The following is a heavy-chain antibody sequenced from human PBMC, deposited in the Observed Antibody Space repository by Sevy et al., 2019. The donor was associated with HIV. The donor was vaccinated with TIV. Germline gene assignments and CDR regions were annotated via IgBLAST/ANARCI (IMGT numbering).Heavy chain of an antibody. V-gene: IGHV3-7*01. Sequence: GGSLRLSCAASGFTFATYWMTWMRQAPGEGLEWVAYIKQDGTDKYYIDSVKGRFTISRDNGKNSLYLHMSGLRAEDTAVYYCARALADWGSFHYSSWGRGTLVTVSS. D-gene: IGHD3-16*02. CDR3: ARALADWGSFHYSS. J-gene: IGHJ4*02. CDR1: GFTFATYW. CDR2: IKQDGTDK.